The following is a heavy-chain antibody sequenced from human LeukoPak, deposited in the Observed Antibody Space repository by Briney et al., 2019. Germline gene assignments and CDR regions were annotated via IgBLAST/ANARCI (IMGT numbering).Heavy chain of an antibody. Sequence: GGSLRLSCAASGFTFSSYGMHWVRQAPGKGLEWVAVISYDGSNKYYADSVKGRFTISRDNSKNTLYLQMNSLRAEDTAVYYCARAPTTIFGVVILYMDVWGKGTTVTVSS. D-gene: IGHD3-3*01. V-gene: IGHV3-30*12. CDR1: GFTFSSYG. CDR3: ARAPTTIFGVVILYMDV. CDR2: ISYDGSNK. J-gene: IGHJ6*03.